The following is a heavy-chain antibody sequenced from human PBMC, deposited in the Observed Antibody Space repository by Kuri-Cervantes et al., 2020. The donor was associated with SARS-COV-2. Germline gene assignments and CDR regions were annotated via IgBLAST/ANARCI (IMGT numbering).Heavy chain of an antibody. V-gene: IGHV2-70*04. J-gene: IGHJ4*02. CDR1: WFSLNTSGMR. CDR3: ARIQATTVIADY. CDR2: IDWDDDK. Sequence: SGPTLVKPTQTLTLTCTFSWFSLNTSGMRVSWIRQPPGKALEWLARIDWDDDKYYNTSLKTRLTISKDTSKNQVVLTMTNMDPVDTATYYCARIQATTVIADYWGQGTLVTVSS. D-gene: IGHD4-11*01.